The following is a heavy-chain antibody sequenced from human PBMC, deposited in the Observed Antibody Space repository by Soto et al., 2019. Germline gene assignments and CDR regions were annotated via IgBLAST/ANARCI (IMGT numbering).Heavy chain of an antibody. CDR1: GSSINSSGSY. D-gene: IGHD3-3*01. J-gene: IGHJ4*02. CDR3: GRLTWREWVYY. V-gene: IGHV4-39*01. Sequence: SETLSLTCTVSGSSINSSGSYWGWIRQPPGKGLEWIGSMFYGVSTYYNPSLKSRVTVSVDTSKNQFSLNLRSVTAADTAVYHCGRLTWREWVYYCGQVTLVTLSA. CDR2: MFYGVST.